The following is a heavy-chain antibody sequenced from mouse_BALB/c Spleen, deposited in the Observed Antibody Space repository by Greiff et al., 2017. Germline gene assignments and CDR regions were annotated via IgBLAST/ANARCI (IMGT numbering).Heavy chain of an antibody. D-gene: IGHD2-1*01. CDR1: GFTFSSFG. V-gene: IGHV5-17*02. CDR2: ISSGSSTI. J-gene: IGHJ1*01. CDR3: ARSGGNYMFDV. Sequence: EVQLQESGGGLVQPGGSRKLSCAASGFTFSSFGMHWVRQAPEKGLEWVAYISSGSSTIYYADTVKGRFTISRENPKNTLFLQMTSLRSEDTAMYYCARSGGNYMFDVWGAGTTVTVSS.